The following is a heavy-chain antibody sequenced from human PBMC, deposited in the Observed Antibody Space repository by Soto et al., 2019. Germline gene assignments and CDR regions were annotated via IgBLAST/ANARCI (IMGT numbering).Heavy chain of an antibody. CDR1: GFTFNNYG. V-gene: IGHV3-33*01. Sequence: QVQLVESGGGVVQPGRSLRLSCAASGFTFNNYGMHWVRQAPGKGLEWVAIIWYDGSNKYYADSVKGRFTISRDNSKNTLYLQMNSLRAEDTAVYYCARDPAGGFGAYWGQGTLLTVSS. D-gene: IGHD3-10*01. CDR2: IWYDGSNK. J-gene: IGHJ4*02. CDR3: ARDPAGGFGAY.